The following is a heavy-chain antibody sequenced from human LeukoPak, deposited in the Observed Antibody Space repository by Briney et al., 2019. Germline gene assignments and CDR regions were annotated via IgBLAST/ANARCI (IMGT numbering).Heavy chain of an antibody. CDR1: GFTFSSYS. V-gene: IGHV3-48*01. J-gene: IGHJ4*02. Sequence: GGSLRLSCAASGFTFSSYSMNWVRQAPGKGLEWVSYISSSSSTIYYADSVKGRFTISRDNAKNSLYLQMNSLRAEDTAVYYCARAKGVLNDALDYWGQGTLVTVSS. D-gene: IGHD2-8*01. CDR2: ISSSSSTI. CDR3: ARAKGVLNDALDY.